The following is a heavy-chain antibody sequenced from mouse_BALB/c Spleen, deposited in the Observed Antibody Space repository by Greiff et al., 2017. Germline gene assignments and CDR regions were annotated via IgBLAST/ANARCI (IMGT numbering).Heavy chain of an antibody. Sequence: EVQLQQSGAELVKPRASVKLSCTASGFNIKDTYMHWVKQRPEQGLEWIGRIDPANGNTKYDPKLQGKATITADTSSNTAYLQLSSLTSEDTAVYYCAPMGLYAMDYWGQGTSVTVSS. D-gene: IGHD2-2*01. CDR3: APMGLYAMDY. CDR2: IDPANGNT. CDR1: GFNIKDTY. J-gene: IGHJ4*01. V-gene: IGHV14-3*02.